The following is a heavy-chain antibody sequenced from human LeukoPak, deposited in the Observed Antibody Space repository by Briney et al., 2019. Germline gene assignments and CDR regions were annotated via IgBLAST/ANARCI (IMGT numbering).Heavy chain of an antibody. Sequence: PSETLSLTCSVSGDSISTSSYYWGWIRQPPGKGLEWIGTIYYSGSTYYNPSLTSRVTISVDTSKNQFSLKLSSVTAADTAVYYCARESGVTPSSDYWGQGTLVTVSS. CDR1: GDSISTSSYY. V-gene: IGHV4-39*01. D-gene: IGHD1-26*01. CDR2: IYYSGST. J-gene: IGHJ4*02. CDR3: ARESGVTPSSDY.